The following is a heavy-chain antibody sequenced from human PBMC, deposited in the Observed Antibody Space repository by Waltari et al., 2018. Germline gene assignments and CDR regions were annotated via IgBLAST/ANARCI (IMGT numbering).Heavy chain of an antibody. J-gene: IGHJ4*02. CDR2: IYTSGST. CDR3: ARVKVSRGLYFDY. CDR1: GGSISSYY. V-gene: IGHV4-4*07. Sequence: QVQLQESGPGLVKPSETLTLTCTVSGGSISSYYWRWIRQPAGKGLEWIGRIYTSGSTNYNPSLKSRVTMSVDTSKNQFSLKLSSVTAADTAVYYCARVKVSRGLYFDYWGQGTLVTVSS.